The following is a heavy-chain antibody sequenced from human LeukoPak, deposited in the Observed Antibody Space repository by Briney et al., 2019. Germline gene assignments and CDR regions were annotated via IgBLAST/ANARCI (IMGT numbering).Heavy chain of an antibody. CDR1: GFTLSTFD. J-gene: IGHJ5*02. CDR3: ARADCSGSTCYLRRSWFDP. D-gene: IGHD2-2*01. Sequence: GGSLRLSCAASGFTLSTFDMNWVRQAPGKGLEWVSSISTSSRYIYYKDSVKGRFTISSDDAKNSLYLQMNSLRVEDTAVYYCARADCSGSTCYLRRSWFDPWGQGTLVTVSS. CDR2: ISTSSRYI. V-gene: IGHV3-21*01.